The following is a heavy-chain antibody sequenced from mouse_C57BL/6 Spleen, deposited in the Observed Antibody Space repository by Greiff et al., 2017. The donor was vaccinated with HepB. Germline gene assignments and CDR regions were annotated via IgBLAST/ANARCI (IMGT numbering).Heavy chain of an antibody. J-gene: IGHJ3*01. D-gene: IGHD1-1*01. V-gene: IGHV1-15*01. CDR3: ARESHYYCSSPFAY. CDR1: GYTFTDYE. Sequence: QVQLQQSGAELVRPGASVTLSCKASGYTFTDYEMHWVKQTPVHGLEWIGAIDPETGGTAYNQKFKGKAILTADKSSSTAYMELRSLTSDDSAVYFCARESHYYCSSPFAYWGQGTPVTGSA. CDR2: IDPETGGT.